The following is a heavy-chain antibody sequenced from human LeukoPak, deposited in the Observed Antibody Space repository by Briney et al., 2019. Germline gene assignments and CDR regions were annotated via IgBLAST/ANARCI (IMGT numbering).Heavy chain of an antibody. V-gene: IGHV3-30*03. CDR1: GFTFSSYG. J-gene: IGHJ4*02. D-gene: IGHD1-14*01. Sequence: GGSLRLSCAASGFTFSSYGMHWVRQAPGKGMEWVAVISYDGSTKYYADSVKGRFTISRDNAKNSLYLLMNSLRAEDTALYYCARDFSTGGPLDYWGQGTLVTVSS. CDR2: ISYDGSTK. CDR3: ARDFSTGGPLDY.